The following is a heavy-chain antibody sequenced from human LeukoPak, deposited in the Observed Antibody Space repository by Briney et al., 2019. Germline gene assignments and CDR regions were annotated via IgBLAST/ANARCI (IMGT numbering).Heavy chain of an antibody. V-gene: IGHV1-18*01. CDR3: ARDAGHTSGCINFYP. CDR2: TSAYNGNT. J-gene: IGHJ5*02. Sequence: VSVKVSCQASGYTLPRYGIIWVRQAPGQGLEWMGWTSAYNGNTNYAQKLQGRVTFTTNTSTSTAFMELWGLRSDDHAGYYCARDAGHTSGCINFYPWGQETLFTVSS. CDR1: GYTLPRYG. D-gene: IGHD6-25*01.